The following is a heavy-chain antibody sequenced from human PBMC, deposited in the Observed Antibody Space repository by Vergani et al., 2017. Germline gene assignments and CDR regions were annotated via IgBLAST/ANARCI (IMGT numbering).Heavy chain of an antibody. CDR2: IYYSGST. Sequence: QVQLQESGPGLVKPSQTLSLTCTVSGGSISSGGYYWSWIRQHPGKGLEWIGYIYYSGSTYYNPSLKSRVTISVDTSKNQFSLKLSSVTAADTAVYYCARDKRGYYDYICGSYPPGPATPGAFDIWGQGTMVTVSS. V-gene: IGHV4-31*03. CDR3: ARDKRGYYDYICGSYPPGPATPGAFDI. CDR1: GGSISSGGYY. D-gene: IGHD3-16*01. J-gene: IGHJ3*02.